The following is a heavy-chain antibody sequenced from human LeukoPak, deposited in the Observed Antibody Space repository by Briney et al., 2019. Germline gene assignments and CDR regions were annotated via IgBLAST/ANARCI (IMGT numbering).Heavy chain of an antibody. CDR1: GGSISSYY. CDR3: ASLYSGPNWFDP. Sequence: SETLSLTCTVSGGSISSYYWSWIRQPPGKGLEWIGSIYYSGSTYYNPSLKSRVTISVDTSKNQFSLKLSSVTAADTAVYYCASLYSGPNWFDPWGQGTLVTVSS. CDR2: IYYSGST. D-gene: IGHD6-13*01. V-gene: IGHV4-59*05. J-gene: IGHJ5*02.